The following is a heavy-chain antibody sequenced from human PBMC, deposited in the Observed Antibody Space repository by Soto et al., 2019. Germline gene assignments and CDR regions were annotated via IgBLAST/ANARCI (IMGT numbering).Heavy chain of an antibody. CDR2: INHSGST. Sequence: SETLSLTCAVYGGSFSGYYWSWIRQPPGKGLEWIGEINHSGSTNYNPSLKSRVTISVDTSKNQFSLKLSSVTAADTAVYYCARPRIAAASGWGQGTLVTVSS. V-gene: IGHV4-34*01. J-gene: IGHJ4*02. CDR1: GGSFSGYY. CDR3: ARPRIAAASG. D-gene: IGHD6-13*01.